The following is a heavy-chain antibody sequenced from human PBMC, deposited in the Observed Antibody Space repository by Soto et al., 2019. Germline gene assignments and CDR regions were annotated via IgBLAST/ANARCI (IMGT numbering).Heavy chain of an antibody. D-gene: IGHD2-8*01. J-gene: IGHJ4*02. CDR2: IYYSGTT. V-gene: IGHV4-59*12. Sequence: TSETLSLTCTVSGGSIRDYFWTWIRQPPGTGPEWIGYIYYSGTTYFNPSLKSRASISLDTSKNEFSLKLTSVTAADTAVYYCARRALPQCINGVCYKDGFWDYWGQGALVTVSS. CDR1: GGSIRDYF. CDR3: ARRALPQCINGVCYKDGFWDY.